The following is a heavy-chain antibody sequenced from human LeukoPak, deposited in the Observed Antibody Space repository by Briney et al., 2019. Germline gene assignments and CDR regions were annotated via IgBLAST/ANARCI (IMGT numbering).Heavy chain of an antibody. CDR3: ARSKGPIVVVPAAIPPYYYYYYMDV. J-gene: IGHJ6*03. Sequence: SETLSLTCTVSGGSISSYYWSWIRQPAGKGLEWIGRVYTSGSTNYNPSLKSRVTMSVDTSKNQFSLKLSSVTAADTAVYYCARSKGPIVVVPAAIPPYYYYYYMDVWGKGTTVTVSS. CDR2: VYTSGST. V-gene: IGHV4-4*07. CDR1: GGSISSYY. D-gene: IGHD2-2*02.